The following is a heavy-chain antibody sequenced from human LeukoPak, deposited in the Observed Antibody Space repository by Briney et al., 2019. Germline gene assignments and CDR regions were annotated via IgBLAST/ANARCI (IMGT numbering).Heavy chain of an antibody. CDR1: GFTFSGSS. CDR3: ARVNWNYKAFDI. V-gene: IGHV3-74*01. J-gene: IGHJ3*02. Sequence: GGSLRLSCAASGFTFSGSSMHWVRQAPGKGLVWVSRINSDGSSTSYADSVKGRFTISRDNAKNTLYLQMNSLRAEDTAVYYCARVNWNYKAFDIWGQGTMVTVSS. D-gene: IGHD1-7*01. CDR2: INSDGSST.